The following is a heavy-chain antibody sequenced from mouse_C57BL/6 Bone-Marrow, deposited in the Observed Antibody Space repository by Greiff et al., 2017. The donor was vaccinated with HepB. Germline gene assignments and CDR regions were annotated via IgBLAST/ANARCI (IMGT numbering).Heavy chain of an antibody. Sequence: EVQVVESGGGLVKPGGSLKLSCAASGFTFSSYAMSWVRQTPEKRLEWVATISDGGSYTYYPDNVKGRFTISRDNAKNNLYLQMSHLKSEDTAMYYCARDMVTTAWFAYWGQGTLVTVSA. D-gene: IGHD2-1*01. CDR3: ARDMVTTAWFAY. J-gene: IGHJ3*01. V-gene: IGHV5-4*01. CDR2: ISDGGSYT. CDR1: GFTFSSYA.